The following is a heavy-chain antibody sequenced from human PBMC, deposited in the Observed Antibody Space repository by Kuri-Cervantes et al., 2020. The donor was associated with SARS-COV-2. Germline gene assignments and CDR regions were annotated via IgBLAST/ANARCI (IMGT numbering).Heavy chain of an antibody. CDR2: ITPFNGNT. Sequence: GGSLRLSCEASGFIFSDYAIDWVRQAPGQAPEWMGWITPFNGNTKYAQRFQDRVTITRDRSKSTAYMELNSLRSEDTAIYYCARSGPGAISKEDDAFDVWGQGTKVTVSS. V-gene: IGHV1-45*01. CDR1: GFIFSDYA. CDR3: ARSGPGAISKEDDAFDV. D-gene: IGHD2-21*01. J-gene: IGHJ3*01.